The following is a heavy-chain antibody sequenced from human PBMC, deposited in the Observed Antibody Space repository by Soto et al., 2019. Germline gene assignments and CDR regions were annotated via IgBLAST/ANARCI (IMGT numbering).Heavy chain of an antibody. J-gene: IGHJ6*02. V-gene: IGHV3-23*01. D-gene: IGHD4-4*01. CDR1: GFTFSSYA. CDR2: ISGSGGST. Sequence: PGGSLRLSCAASGFTFSSYAMSWVRQAPGKGLEWVSAISGSGGSTYYADSVKGRFTISRDNSKNTLYLQMNSLRAEDTAVYYCAKDLKGATVTTLWYYGMDVWGQGTTVTVSS. CDR3: AKDLKGATVTTLWYYGMDV.